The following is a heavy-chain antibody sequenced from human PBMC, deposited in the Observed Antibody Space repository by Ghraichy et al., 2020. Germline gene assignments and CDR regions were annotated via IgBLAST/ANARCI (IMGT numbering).Heavy chain of an antibody. J-gene: IGHJ4*02. CDR2: IRRDGTDT. Sequence: GGSLRLSCIASGFTFSNSGVHWVRQPPGKGLEWVAFIRRDGTDTNYADSVKGRFTVSRDNSKNTVYLQMNSLRPEDTAVYFCADQGVRLGGQGTLVTVSS. CDR1: GFTFSNSG. D-gene: IGHD3-16*01. CDR3: ADQGVRL. V-gene: IGHV3-30*02.